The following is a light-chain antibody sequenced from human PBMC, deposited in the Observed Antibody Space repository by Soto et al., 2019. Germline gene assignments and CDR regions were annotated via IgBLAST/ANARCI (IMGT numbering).Light chain of an antibody. CDR3: QQSNTIPVT. V-gene: IGKV4-1*01. J-gene: IGKJ4*01. Sequence: DIVMTQSPDSLAVSLGERATINCKSSQSVLHSSNNKNYLTWYQQKPGQPPKLLIYWASTREAWVPDRFSGSVSAKEFTRTIRGLQDEDVAVYYCQQSNTIPVTFGGGTQVEI. CDR1: QSVLHSSNNKNY. CDR2: WAS.